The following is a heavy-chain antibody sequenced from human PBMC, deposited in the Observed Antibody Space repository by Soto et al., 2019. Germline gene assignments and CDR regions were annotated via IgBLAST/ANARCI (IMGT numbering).Heavy chain of an antibody. CDR1: GGSISSGGYY. V-gene: IGHV4-31*03. CDR3: ARALAFMVRGVMWFDP. D-gene: IGHD3-10*01. CDR2: IYYSGST. Sequence: SETLSLTCTVSGGSISSGGYYWSWIRQHPGKGLEWIGYIYYSGSTYYNPSLKSRVTISVDTSKNQFSLKLSSVTAADTAVYYCARALAFMVRGVMWFDPWGQGTLVTVSS. J-gene: IGHJ5*02.